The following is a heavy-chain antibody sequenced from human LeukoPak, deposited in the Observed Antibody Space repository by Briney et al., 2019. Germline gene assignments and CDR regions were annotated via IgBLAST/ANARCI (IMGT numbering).Heavy chain of an antibody. J-gene: IGHJ5*02. CDR3: GRVARSGSYYGA. Sequence: SETLSLTCTFSGGSIIRDYWGGIREPPGKGLEGIDYISYSRSTNYHPSLKSRVTISVRTVNNQCFLKLSSVTAADTGVYFCGRVARSGSYYGAWGQGTLVTVSS. CDR1: GGSIIRDY. D-gene: IGHD1-26*01. V-gene: IGHV4-59*01. CDR2: ISYSRST.